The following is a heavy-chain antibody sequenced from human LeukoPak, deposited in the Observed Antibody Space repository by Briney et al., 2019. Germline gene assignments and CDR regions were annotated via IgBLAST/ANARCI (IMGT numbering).Heavy chain of an antibody. J-gene: IGHJ4*02. CDR1: GYTFSNYG. D-gene: IGHD4-17*01. V-gene: IGHV1-18*01. CDR2: ISADSGNT. Sequence: ASVKVSCKASGYTFSNYGISWVRQAPGQGLEWMGWISADSGNTNYAQNFQGRVTMTTDTATGTGYMELRSLRSDDTAVYYCARVGGDGDDFDYWGQGSLVTVSS. CDR3: ARVGGDGDDFDY.